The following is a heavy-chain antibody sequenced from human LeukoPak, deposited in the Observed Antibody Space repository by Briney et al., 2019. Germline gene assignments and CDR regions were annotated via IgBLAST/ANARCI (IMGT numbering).Heavy chain of an antibody. CDR1: GGSISSSSYY. CDR2: IYYSGST. CDR3: ARHIVDAYDFWSGYYTPPYYFDY. J-gene: IGHJ4*02. Sequence: SETLSLTCTVSGGSISSSSYYWGWIRQPPGKGLEWIGSIYYSGSTYYNPSLKSRVTISVDTSKNQFSLKPSSVTAADTAVYYCARHIVDAYDFWSGYYTPPYYFDYWGQGTLVTVSS. D-gene: IGHD3-3*01. V-gene: IGHV4-39*01.